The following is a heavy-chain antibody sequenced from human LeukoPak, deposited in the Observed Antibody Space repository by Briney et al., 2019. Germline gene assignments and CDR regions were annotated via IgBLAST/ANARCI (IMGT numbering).Heavy chain of an antibody. CDR3: ARGRRIAAADSYYFDY. V-gene: IGHV4-34*01. Sequence: GSLRLSCVASGFTFSSYWMSWVRQAPGKGLEWLGEINHSGSTNYNPSLKSRVTISVDTSKNQFSLKLSSVTAADTAVYYCARGRRIAAADSYYFDYWGQGTLVTVSS. J-gene: IGHJ4*02. CDR2: INHSGST. CDR1: GFTFSSYW. D-gene: IGHD6-13*01.